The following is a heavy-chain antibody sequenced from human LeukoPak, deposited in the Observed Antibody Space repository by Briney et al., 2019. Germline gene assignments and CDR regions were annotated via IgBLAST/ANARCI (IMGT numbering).Heavy chain of an antibody. D-gene: IGHD6-13*01. CDR3: AKDIAPHEIAAADY. CDR1: GFTFDDYA. V-gene: IGHV3-43*02. Sequence: GGSLRLSCAASGFTFDDYAMHWVRQAPGKGLEWVSPISGDGGSTYYADSVKGRFTISRDNSKNSLYLQMNSLRTEDTALYYCAKDIAPHEIAAADYWGQGTLVTVSS. CDR2: ISGDGGST. J-gene: IGHJ4*02.